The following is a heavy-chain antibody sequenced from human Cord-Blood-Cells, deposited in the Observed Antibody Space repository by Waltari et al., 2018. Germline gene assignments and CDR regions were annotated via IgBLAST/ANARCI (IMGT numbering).Heavy chain of an antibody. D-gene: IGHD6-25*01. J-gene: IGHJ5*02. V-gene: IGHV1-69*10. Sequence: QVQLVQSGAEVKKPGSSVKVSCKASGGTFSSYAISWVRQAPGQGLEWMGGILPILGIANYAQKFQGRVTITADKSTSTAYMELSSLRSEDTAVYYCARGAPGFNWFDPWGQGTLVTVSS. CDR2: ILPILGIA. CDR3: ARGAPGFNWFDP. CDR1: GGTFSSYA.